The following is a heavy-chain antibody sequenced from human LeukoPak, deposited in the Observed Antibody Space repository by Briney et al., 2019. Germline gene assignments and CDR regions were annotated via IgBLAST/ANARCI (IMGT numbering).Heavy chain of an antibody. V-gene: IGHV1-2*06. D-gene: IGHD3-22*01. CDR2: INPNSGGT. Sequence: ASVKVSCKASGYTFTGYYMHWVRRAPGQGLEWMGRINPNSGGTNYAQKFQGRVTMTRDTSISTAYMELSRLRSDDTAVYYCAREAHQDYYDSRGAFDIWGQGTMVTVSS. J-gene: IGHJ3*02. CDR3: AREAHQDYYDSRGAFDI. CDR1: GYTFTGYY.